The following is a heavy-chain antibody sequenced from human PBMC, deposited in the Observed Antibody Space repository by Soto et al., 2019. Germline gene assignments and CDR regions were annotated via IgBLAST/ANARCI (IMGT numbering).Heavy chain of an antibody. V-gene: IGHV3-23*01. Sequence: GGSLRLSCAASGFTFSSYAMSWVRQAPGKGLEWVLAISGSGGSTYYADSVKGRFTISRDNSKNTLYLQMNSLRAEDTAVYYCAKDSRGRHDIVVVPAATSHYDYWGQGTLVTVSS. CDR1: GFTFSSYA. CDR3: AKDSRGRHDIVVVPAATSHYDY. CDR2: ISGSGGST. J-gene: IGHJ4*02. D-gene: IGHD2-2*01.